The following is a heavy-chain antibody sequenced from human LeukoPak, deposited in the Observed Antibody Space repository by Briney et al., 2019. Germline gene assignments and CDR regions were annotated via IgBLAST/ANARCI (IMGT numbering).Heavy chain of an antibody. Sequence: SETLSLTCAVYGGSFSGYYWSWIRQPPGKGLEWIGEINHGGSTNYNPSLKSRVTISVDTSKNQFSLKLSSVTAADTAVYYCARGILVNYDFWSGYKNWFDPWGQGTLVTVSS. CDR2: INHGGST. CDR1: GGSFSGYY. D-gene: IGHD3-3*01. J-gene: IGHJ5*02. V-gene: IGHV4-34*01. CDR3: ARGILVNYDFWSGYKNWFDP.